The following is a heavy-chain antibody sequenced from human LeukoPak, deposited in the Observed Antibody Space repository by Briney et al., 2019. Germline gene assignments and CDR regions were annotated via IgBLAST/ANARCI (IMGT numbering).Heavy chain of an antibody. D-gene: IGHD6-19*01. J-gene: IGHJ4*02. Sequence: GESLKISCKGSGYSFNTYWIGWVRQMPGKGLEWMGIIYPGDSDTRYSPSFQGQVTISADKSISTAYLQWSSLKASDTAMYYCARHIAVAGRAFGYWGQGTLVAVSS. V-gene: IGHV5-51*01. CDR3: ARHIAVAGRAFGY. CDR2: IYPGDSDT. CDR1: GYSFNTYW.